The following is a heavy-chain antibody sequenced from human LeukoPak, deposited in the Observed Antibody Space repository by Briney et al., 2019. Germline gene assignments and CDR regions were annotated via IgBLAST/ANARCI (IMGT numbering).Heavy chain of an antibody. V-gene: IGHV4-30-4*08. D-gene: IGHD1-26*01. CDR1: GGSISSGDYY. CDR2: IYYSGIT. CDR3: AILIVGATRGGDY. J-gene: IGHJ4*02. Sequence: SQTLSLTCTVSGGSISSGDYYWSWIRQPPGKGLEWIGYIYYSGITYYNPSLKSRVTISVDTSKNQFSLKLSSVTAADTAVYYCAILIVGATRGGDYWGQGTLVTVSS.